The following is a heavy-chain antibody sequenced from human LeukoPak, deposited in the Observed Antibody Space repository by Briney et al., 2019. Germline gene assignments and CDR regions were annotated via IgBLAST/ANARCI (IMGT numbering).Heavy chain of an antibody. CDR3: IRDRVLWSSDY. J-gene: IGHJ4*02. CDR1: GFTFGDYA. Sequence: GGSLRLSCRASGFTFGDYAMSWVRQAPGKGLEWVGFIRSKAYGGTTEYVASVKGRFTISRDDSKSIAYLQMNSLKTEDTAVYYCIRDRVLWSSDYWGQGTLVTVSS. CDR2: IRSKAYGGTT. V-gene: IGHV3-49*04. D-gene: IGHD3-10*01.